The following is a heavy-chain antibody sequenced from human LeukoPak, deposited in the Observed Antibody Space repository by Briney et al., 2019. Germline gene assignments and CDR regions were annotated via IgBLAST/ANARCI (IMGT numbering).Heavy chain of an antibody. CDR3: ARDLTYGGYLN. V-gene: IGHV3-21*01. J-gene: IGHJ4*02. CDR1: GFTFSSYA. Sequence: GGSLRLSCAASGFTFSSYAMNWVRQAPGKGLEWVSSISSSSSYIYYADSVKGRFTISRDNAKNSLYLQMNSLRAEDTAVYYCARDLTYGGYLNWGQGTLVTVSS. D-gene: IGHD5-12*01. CDR2: ISSSSSYI.